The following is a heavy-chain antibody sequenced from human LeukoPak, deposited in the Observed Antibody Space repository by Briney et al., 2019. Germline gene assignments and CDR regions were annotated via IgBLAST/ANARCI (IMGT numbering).Heavy chain of an antibody. V-gene: IGHV4-59*12. D-gene: IGHD6-19*01. CDR3: AKAGSDYYGMDV. CDR2: IYYSGST. CDR1: GGSISSYY. Sequence: SETLSLTCTVSGGSISSYYWSWIRQPPGKGLEWIGYIYYSGSTNYNPSLKSRVTMSVDTSKNQFSLKLSSVTAADTAVYYCAKAGSDYYGMDVWGQGTTVTVSS. J-gene: IGHJ6*02.